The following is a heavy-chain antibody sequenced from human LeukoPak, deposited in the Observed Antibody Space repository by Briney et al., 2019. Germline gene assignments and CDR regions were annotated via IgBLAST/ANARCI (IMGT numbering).Heavy chain of an antibody. CDR1: GFTFSSYA. J-gene: IGHJ3*02. CDR3: AKDRRYSGSYSRAFDI. V-gene: IGHV3-23*01. CDR2: ISGSGGST. Sequence: PGGSLRLSCAASGFTFSSYAMSWVRQAPGKGLEWVSAISGSGGSTYYADSVKGRFTISRDNSKNTLYLQMNSLRAEDTAVYYCAKDRRYSGSYSRAFDIWGQGTMVTVSS. D-gene: IGHD1-26*01.